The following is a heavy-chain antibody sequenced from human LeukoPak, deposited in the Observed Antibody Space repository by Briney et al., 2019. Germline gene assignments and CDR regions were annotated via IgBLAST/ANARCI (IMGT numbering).Heavy chain of an antibody. Sequence: PGGSLRLSCAASGFTFSSYAMHWVRQAPGKGLEWVAVISYDGSNKYYADSVKGRFTISRDNSKNTLYLQLNSLRGEETAVYYCARDEVVGVTLPCEWGQGTLVTVSS. CDR1: GFTFSSYA. CDR2: ISYDGSNK. J-gene: IGHJ4*02. D-gene: IGHD1-26*01. V-gene: IGHV3-30-3*01. CDR3: ARDEVVGVTLPCE.